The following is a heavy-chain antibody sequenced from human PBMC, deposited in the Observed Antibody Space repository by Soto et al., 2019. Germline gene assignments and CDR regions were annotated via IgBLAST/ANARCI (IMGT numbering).Heavy chain of an antibody. D-gene: IGHD3-22*01. Sequence: SATLSLTCAVSGGSISSSNWWSWVRQPPGKGLEWIGEIDQSGSTSYNPSHQSRVTMSVDKSRNQFSLKLSFVTAADTAVYYCAGEVYDTSGYYPYYFDYWGQGTLVTVS. CDR3: AGEVYDTSGYYPYYFDY. CDR2: IDQSGST. V-gene: IGHV4-4*02. J-gene: IGHJ4*02. CDR1: GGSISSSNW.